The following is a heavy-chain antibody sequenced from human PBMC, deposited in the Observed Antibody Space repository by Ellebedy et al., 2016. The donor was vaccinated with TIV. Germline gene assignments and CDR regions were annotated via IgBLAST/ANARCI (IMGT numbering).Heavy chain of an antibody. D-gene: IGHD1-26*01. J-gene: IGHJ4*02. V-gene: IGHV4-39*01. Sequence: SETLSLTXTVSGGSISSSSYYWGWIRQPPGKGLEWIGSIYYSGSTYYSPSLKSRVTISVDMSRNRFSLKLSSVTAADTGVYYCARHGSRNSPFDYWGQGTLVTVSS. CDR1: GGSISSSSYY. CDR3: ARHGSRNSPFDY. CDR2: IYYSGST.